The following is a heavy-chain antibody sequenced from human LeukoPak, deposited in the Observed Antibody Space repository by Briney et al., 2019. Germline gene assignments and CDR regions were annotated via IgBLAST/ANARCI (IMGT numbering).Heavy chain of an antibody. CDR1: GYSFTSYW. Sequence: GESLKISCKGSGYSFTSYWIGGVRQMPGKGLEWMGIIYPGDSDTRYSPSFQGQVTISAHKPISTAYPQWSSLTASDTAMYYCARTLNYYASSGRNYSYGYGMDVWGQGTTVTVSS. V-gene: IGHV5-51*04. CDR3: ARTLNYYASSGRNYSYGYGMDV. J-gene: IGHJ6*02. D-gene: IGHD3-22*01. CDR2: IYPGDSDT.